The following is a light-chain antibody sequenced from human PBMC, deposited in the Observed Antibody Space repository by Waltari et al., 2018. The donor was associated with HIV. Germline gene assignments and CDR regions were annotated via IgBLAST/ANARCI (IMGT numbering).Light chain of an antibody. CDR1: QSIASSS. V-gene: IGKV3-20*01. CDR2: GAS. Sequence: DIVMTQSPDSLAVSLGEGATLSCRASQSIASSSLAWYQQKPGQAPRLLIYGASNRATGIPDRFSGSGSGTDFTLTITRLEPEDFAVYFCQQYGSSPYTFGQGTKLEIK. J-gene: IGKJ2*01. CDR3: QQYGSSPYT.